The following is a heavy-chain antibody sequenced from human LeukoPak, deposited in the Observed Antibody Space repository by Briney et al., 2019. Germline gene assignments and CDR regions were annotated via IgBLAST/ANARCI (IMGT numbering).Heavy chain of an antibody. V-gene: IGHV3-30-3*01. Sequence: GGSLRLSCAASGFTFSSYAMHWVRQAPGKGLEWVAVISYDGSNKYYADSVKGRFTISRDNSKNTLYLQMNSLRAEDTAVYYCARAWGGSSFDWGQGTLVTVSS. J-gene: IGHJ4*02. D-gene: IGHD6-13*01. CDR3: ARAWGGSSFD. CDR1: GFTFSSYA. CDR2: ISYDGSNK.